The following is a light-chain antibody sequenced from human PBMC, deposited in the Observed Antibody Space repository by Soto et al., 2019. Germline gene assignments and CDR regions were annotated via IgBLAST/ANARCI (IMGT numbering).Light chain of an antibody. CDR3: QQYDGASWT. CDR2: KAS. CDR1: QSISSW. V-gene: IGKV1-5*03. Sequence: DIQMTQSPSILSASVGDRVTITCRASQSISSWLAWFQHKLGKAPNLLIYKASSLESGVPSRFSGSGSGTQFTLTISSLQPDDSATYYCQQYDGASWTFGQGTKVDI. J-gene: IGKJ1*01.